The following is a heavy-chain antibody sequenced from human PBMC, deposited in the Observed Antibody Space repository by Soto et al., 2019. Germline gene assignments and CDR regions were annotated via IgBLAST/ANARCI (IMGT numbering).Heavy chain of an antibody. J-gene: IGHJ5*02. CDR3: STNYYDSSGYDNWFDP. D-gene: IGHD3-22*01. CDR2: IRSKAYGGTT. Sequence: GGSLRLSCTASGFTFGDYAMSWFRQATGKGLEWVGFIRSKAYGGTTHYAASVKGRFTISRDDSKSIAYLQMNSLKTEDTAVYYCSTNYYDSSGYDNWFDPWGQGTLVTVSS. CDR1: GFTFGDYA. V-gene: IGHV3-49*03.